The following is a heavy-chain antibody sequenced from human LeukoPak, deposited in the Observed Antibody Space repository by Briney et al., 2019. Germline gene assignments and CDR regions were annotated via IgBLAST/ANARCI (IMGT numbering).Heavy chain of an antibody. D-gene: IGHD6-6*01. V-gene: IGHV3-49*03. CDR1: GFTFGDYA. CDR3: AREGIAARPPLDY. Sequence: QSGGSLRLSCTASGFTFGDYAMSWIRQAPGKGLEWVGFIRSKAYGETADYAASVKGRFTISRDDSKAIAYLQMNSLRAEDTAVYYCAREGIAARPPLDYWGQGSLVTVSS. CDR2: IRSKAYGETA. J-gene: IGHJ4*02.